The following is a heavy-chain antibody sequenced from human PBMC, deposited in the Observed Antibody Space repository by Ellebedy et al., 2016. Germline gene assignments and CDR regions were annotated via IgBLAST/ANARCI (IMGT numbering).Heavy chain of an antibody. D-gene: IGHD6-13*01. V-gene: IGHV4-39*01. Sequence: SETLSLTXNVSGASISSSSYYWGWIRQSPGKGLEWIANIYYSGGTYYNPSLKSRVTISVDTSKNQFSLNLSSVTAADTAVYYCARKSSNTWYDWFDPWGQGTLVTVSS. J-gene: IGHJ5*02. CDR3: ARKSSNTWYDWFDP. CDR2: IYYSGGT. CDR1: GASISSSSYY.